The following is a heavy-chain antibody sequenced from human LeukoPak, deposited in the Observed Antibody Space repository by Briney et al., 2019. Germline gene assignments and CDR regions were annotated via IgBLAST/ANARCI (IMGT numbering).Heavy chain of an antibody. CDR3: ARDTGVEGIVFYFDY. Sequence: QPGRSLRLSCAASGFTFSSYAMHWVRQAPGKGLEWVAVISYDGSNKYYADSVKGRFTISRDNSKNTLYLQMNSLRAEDTAVYYCARDTGVEGIVFYFDYWGQGTLVTVSS. CDR1: GFTFSSYA. V-gene: IGHV3-30-3*01. CDR2: ISYDGSNK. J-gene: IGHJ4*02. D-gene: IGHD3-22*01.